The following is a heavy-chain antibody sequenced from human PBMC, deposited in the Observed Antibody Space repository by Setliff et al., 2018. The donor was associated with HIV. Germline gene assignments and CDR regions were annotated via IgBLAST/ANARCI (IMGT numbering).Heavy chain of an antibody. CDR2: IYHSGST. V-gene: IGHV4-34*01. CDR3: ARRPAGAVAGGYGMDV. J-gene: IGHJ6*02. Sequence: PSETLSLTCAVYGGSFSGYCWSWIRHPPGKGLEWIGSIYHSGSTYYNPSLKSRVTISVDTSKNQFSLKLSSVTAADTAVYYCARRPAGAVAGGYGMDVWGQGTTVTVSS. D-gene: IGHD6-19*01. CDR1: GGSFSGYC.